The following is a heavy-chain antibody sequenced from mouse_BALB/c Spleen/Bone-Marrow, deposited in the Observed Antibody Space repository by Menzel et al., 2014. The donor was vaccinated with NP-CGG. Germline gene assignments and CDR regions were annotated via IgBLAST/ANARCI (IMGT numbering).Heavy chain of an antibody. D-gene: IGHD3-1*01. CDR1: GYTFTDYY. CDR2: INPNNGDT. V-gene: IGHV1-26*01. CDR3: ARGTRATYY. Sequence: EVQPQQSGPELVKPGASVKMSCKASGYTFTDYYMKWVKQNHGKSLEWIGDINPNNGDTFYNQKFKAKATLTVDKSSSTADLQVNSPTSEDSAVYYCARGTRATYYWGQGTLVTVSA. J-gene: IGHJ3*01.